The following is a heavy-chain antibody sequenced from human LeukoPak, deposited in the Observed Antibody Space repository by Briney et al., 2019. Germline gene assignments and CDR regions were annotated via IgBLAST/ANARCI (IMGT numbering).Heavy chain of an antibody. V-gene: IGHV3-23*01. D-gene: IGHD1-26*01. J-gene: IGHJ4*02. CDR3: AKDFSGSYDY. CDR2: MTASDERT. Sequence: GGSLRLSCAASGFTFSIYAMSWVRQAPGKGLEWVSAMTASDERTYYADSVKGRFSTSRDNAKNTLYLQMTSLRVEDTAVYFCAKDFSGSYDYWGQGTLVTVSS. CDR1: GFTFSIYA.